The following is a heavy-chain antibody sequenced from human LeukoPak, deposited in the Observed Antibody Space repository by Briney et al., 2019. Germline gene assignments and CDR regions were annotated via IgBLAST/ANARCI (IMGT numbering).Heavy chain of an antibody. Sequence: GGSLRLSCAASGFTFSSYDMSWVRQAPGKGLEWVSSMSSSSIYIYYADSVQGRFTISRDNAKNSLYLQMNSLRAEDTAVYYCARDCTSTSCWNDYAYEWDYWGQGTLVTVSS. V-gene: IGHV3-21*01. CDR1: GFTFSSYD. D-gene: IGHD2-2*01. CDR3: ARDCTSTSCWNDYAYEWDY. J-gene: IGHJ4*02. CDR2: MSSSSIYI.